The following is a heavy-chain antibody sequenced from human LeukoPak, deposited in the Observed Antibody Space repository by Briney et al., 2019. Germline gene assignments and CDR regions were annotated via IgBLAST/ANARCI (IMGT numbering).Heavy chain of an antibody. Sequence: PGGSLRLSCAASGFTFSSYWMSWVRQAPGKGLEWVANIKQDGSEKYYVDSVKGRFTISRDNAKNSLYLQMNSLRAEDTAVYYCARAVSSGWDEFDYWGQGTLVTVSS. CDR3: ARAVSSGWDEFDY. CDR1: GFTFSSYW. J-gene: IGHJ4*02. CDR2: IKQDGSEK. V-gene: IGHV3-7*01. D-gene: IGHD6-19*01.